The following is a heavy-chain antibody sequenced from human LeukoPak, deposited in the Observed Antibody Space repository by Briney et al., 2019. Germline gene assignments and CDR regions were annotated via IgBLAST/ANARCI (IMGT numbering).Heavy chain of an antibody. CDR3: ATETNGRHYDY. Sequence: GGSLRLSCTTSGLTFSTSGFNWVRQAPGKGLEWVASIGPTGFDRYHADSIKGRFTIFRDNANNFLYLQMDSLRAEDTAVYYCATETNGRHYDYWGQGTLLTVSS. J-gene: IGHJ4*02. CDR2: IGPTGFDR. CDR1: GLTFSTSG. V-gene: IGHV3-21*06. D-gene: IGHD1-14*01.